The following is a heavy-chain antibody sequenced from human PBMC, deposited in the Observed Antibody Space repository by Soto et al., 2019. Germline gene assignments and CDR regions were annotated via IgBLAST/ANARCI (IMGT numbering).Heavy chain of an antibody. CDR1: GFTFSYYS. CDR3: SRQYCSDSTCYYYNGMDV. J-gene: IGHJ6*02. Sequence: GGSLRLSCAASGFTFSYYSMHWVRKAPGKGLEWVAVVSYDGNIEYYADSVKGRFSISRDNSKNTLNLQMDNLRVEDTAVYFCSRQYCSDSTCYYYNGMDVWGQGTTLTVSS. CDR2: VSYDGNIE. V-gene: IGHV3-30-3*01. D-gene: IGHD2-15*01.